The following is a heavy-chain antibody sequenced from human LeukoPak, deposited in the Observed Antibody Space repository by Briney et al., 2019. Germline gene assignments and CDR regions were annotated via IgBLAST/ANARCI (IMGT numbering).Heavy chain of an antibody. Sequence: GGSLRLSCAASGFTFSDYYMSWIRQAPGKGLEWVSYISSSGSTIYYADSVKGRFTISRDNAKNSLYLQMNSLRAEDTAVYHCARLHSVGSMDVWGKGTTVTVSS. J-gene: IGHJ6*03. CDR3: ARLHSVGSMDV. V-gene: IGHV3-11*01. D-gene: IGHD2-15*01. CDR2: ISSSGSTI. CDR1: GFTFSDYY.